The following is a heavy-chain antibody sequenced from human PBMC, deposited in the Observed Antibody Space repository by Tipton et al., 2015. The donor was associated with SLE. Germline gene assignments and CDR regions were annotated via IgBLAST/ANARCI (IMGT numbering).Heavy chain of an antibody. D-gene: IGHD6-19*01. CDR2: ISGSGDST. CDR1: GFTFSSYD. Sequence: SLRLSCAASGFTFSSYDMSWVRQVPGKGLEWVTGISGSGDSTYYADSVKGRFTISRDNSKNTLFLQMNNLRAEDTAVYYCAKEYRDSSGSYYFDHWGQGTLVTVSS. CDR3: AKEYRDSSGSYYFDH. J-gene: IGHJ4*02. V-gene: IGHV3-23*01.